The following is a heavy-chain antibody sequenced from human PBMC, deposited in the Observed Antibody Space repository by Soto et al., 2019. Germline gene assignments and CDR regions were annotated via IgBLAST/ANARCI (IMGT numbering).Heavy chain of an antibody. V-gene: IGHV1-18*01. J-gene: IGHJ4*02. CDR2: ISAHNGNT. Sequence: QVHLVQSGAEVKKPGASVKVSCKGSGYAFTTYGITWVRQAPGQGLEWMGWISAHNGNTNYAQKLQGRVTVTRDTSTSTAYMELRSLISDDTAVYYCARRRYGDYWGQGALVTGSS. D-gene: IGHD1-1*01. CDR1: GYAFTTYG. CDR3: ARRRYGDY.